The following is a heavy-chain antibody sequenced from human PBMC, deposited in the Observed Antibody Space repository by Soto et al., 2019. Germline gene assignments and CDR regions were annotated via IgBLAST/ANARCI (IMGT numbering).Heavy chain of an antibody. CDR3: AKDQYSSSWYGVVFDY. J-gene: IGHJ4*02. Sequence: PGGSLRLSCAASGFTFSSYAMSWVRRAPGKGLEWVSAISGSGGSTYYADSVKGRFTISRDNSKNTLYLQMNSLRAEDTAVYYCAKDQYSSSWYGVVFDYWGQGTLVTVSS. V-gene: IGHV3-23*01. CDR2: ISGSGGST. D-gene: IGHD6-13*01. CDR1: GFTFSSYA.